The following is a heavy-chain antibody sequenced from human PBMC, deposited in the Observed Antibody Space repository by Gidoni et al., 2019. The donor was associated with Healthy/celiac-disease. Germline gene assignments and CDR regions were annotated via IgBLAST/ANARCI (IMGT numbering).Heavy chain of an antibody. CDR2: IYYSGST. J-gene: IGHJ6*02. V-gene: IGHV4-39*01. CDR3: ARHGGGYSSSWYSFYYYYYGMDV. CDR1: GGSIRSSSYY. D-gene: IGHD6-13*01. Sequence: QLQLQVSGPGLVKPPETLPLTCTVSGGSIRSSSYYCAWIRQPPGKGLEWFESIYYSGSTYYNPSLKSRVTISVDTSKNQFSLKLSSVTAADTAVYYCARHGGGYSSSWYSFYYYYYGMDVWGQGTTVTVSS.